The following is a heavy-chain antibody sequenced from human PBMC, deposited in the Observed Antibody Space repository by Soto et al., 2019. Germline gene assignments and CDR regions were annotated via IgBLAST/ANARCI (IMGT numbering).Heavy chain of an antibody. Sequence: QVQLVQSGAEVKKPGASVKVSCKASGYTFTSYGISWVRQAPGQGLEWMGWISAYNGNTNYAQKLQGRVTMTTDTSTSTAYMELRSLRSDDTAVYYCARMRDSGDPAERSWYFDLWGRGTLVTVSS. J-gene: IGHJ2*01. CDR2: ISAYNGNT. V-gene: IGHV1-18*01. D-gene: IGHD4-17*01. CDR1: GYTFTSYG. CDR3: ARMRDSGDPAERSWYFDL.